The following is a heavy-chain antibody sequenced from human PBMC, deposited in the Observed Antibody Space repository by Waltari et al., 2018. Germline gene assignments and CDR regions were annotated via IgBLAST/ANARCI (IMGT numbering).Heavy chain of an antibody. CDR2: ISYSGTT. Sequence: QLQLQESGPGLVKPSETVSLTCSVSGGSITSARHYWGWIRQPPGQGLEWIGTISYSGTTYNGPSLQSRVTISRDTSKNHLSLKLDSVTASDTAVYYCATYIGASVGTASFDVWGQGTMVTVSS. V-gene: IGHV4-39*01. CDR3: ATYIGASVGTASFDV. J-gene: IGHJ3*01. CDR1: GGSITSARHY. D-gene: IGHD5-12*01.